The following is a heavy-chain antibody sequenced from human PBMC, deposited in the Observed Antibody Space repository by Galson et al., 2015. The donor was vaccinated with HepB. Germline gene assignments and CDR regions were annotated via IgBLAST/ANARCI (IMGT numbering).Heavy chain of an antibody. CDR1: GDSVSSNSAA. D-gene: IGHD5-18*01. J-gene: IGHJ4*02. Sequence: CAISGDSVSSNSAAWNWIRQSPSRGLEWLGRTYYRSKWYNDYAVSLKSRLTITKDTTKNQVVLTMTNMDPVDTATYYCAHTRLMVTDYFDYWGQGTLVTVS. V-gene: IGHV6-1*01. CDR2: TYYRSKWYN. CDR3: AHTRLMVTDYFDY.